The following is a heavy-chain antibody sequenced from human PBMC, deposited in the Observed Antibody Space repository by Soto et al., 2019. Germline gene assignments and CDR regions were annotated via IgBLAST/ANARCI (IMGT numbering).Heavy chain of an antibody. CDR2: IYKTGST. D-gene: IGHD1-1*01. Sequence: SETLSLICTVSGGSVSSGDYYWSWIRQPPGKGLEWIGYIYKTGSTTYNPALKSRVTISVDTSKNQFSLKVISVTPADTAVYYCARENTGDPTFFDYRVQGTLVTVSS. J-gene: IGHJ4*02. V-gene: IGHV4-61*08. CDR1: GGSVSSGDYY. CDR3: ARENTGDPTFFDY.